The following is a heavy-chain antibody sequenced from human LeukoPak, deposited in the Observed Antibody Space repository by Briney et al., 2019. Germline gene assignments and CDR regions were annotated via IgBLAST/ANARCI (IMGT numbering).Heavy chain of an antibody. D-gene: IGHD1-1*01. CDR3: ARGGDWKFDY. CDR2: IHHSGRL. V-gene: IGHV4-4*02. J-gene: IGHJ4*02. CDR1: GDSIGSNKW. Sequence: SETLSLTCAVSGDSIGSNKWWTGGRPPPGKGLEWIGEIHHSGRLNYSPSVKSRVTISVDKSKNHFSLNLNSITPADTAIYYCARGGDWKFDYWGQGALVTVSS.